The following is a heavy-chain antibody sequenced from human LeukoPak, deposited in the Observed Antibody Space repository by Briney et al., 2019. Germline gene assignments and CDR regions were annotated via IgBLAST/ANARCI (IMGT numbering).Heavy chain of an antibody. CDR3: ARSGTVTNFDY. J-gene: IGHJ4*02. Sequence: SETLSLSCTVSGGAISSYYWSWIRQPPGKGLEWIAYIHYSGNTNYSPSLKSRVTISVDTSKNQFSLRLTSVTAADTAVYYCARSGTVTNFDYWGQGTLVSVSS. D-gene: IGHD4-17*01. CDR2: IHYSGNT. CDR1: GGAISSYY. V-gene: IGHV4-59*01.